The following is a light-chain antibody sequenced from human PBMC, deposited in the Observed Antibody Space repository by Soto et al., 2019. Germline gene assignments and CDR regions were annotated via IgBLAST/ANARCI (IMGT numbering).Light chain of an antibody. CDR1: HRIDRW. CDR2: DAF. CDR3: EQYNHYSSNT. J-gene: IGKJ2*01. V-gene: IGKV1-5*01. Sequence: DIQMLQSPSTPPAPVGDSVTITCSASHRIDRWLAWYQHKRGKAPKVLIYDAFTLQSGAPSRFSASGSGTEFTLNIARLQAVGLAADHGEQYNHYSSNTFGRGAKLEI.